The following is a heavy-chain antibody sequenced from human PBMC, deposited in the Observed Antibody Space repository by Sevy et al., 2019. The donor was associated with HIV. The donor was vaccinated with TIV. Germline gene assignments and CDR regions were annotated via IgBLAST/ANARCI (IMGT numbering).Heavy chain of an antibody. CDR3: ARDVVSRGYFDY. V-gene: IGHV4-31*03. CDR2: IYYSGST. D-gene: IGHD3-22*01. J-gene: IGHJ4*02. Sequence: SETLFLTCTVSGGSISSGGYYWSWIRQHPGKGLEWIGYIYYSGSTYYNPSLKSRVTISVDTSKNQFSLKLSSVTAADTAVYYCARDVVSRGYFDYWGQGTLVTVSS. CDR1: GGSISSGGYY.